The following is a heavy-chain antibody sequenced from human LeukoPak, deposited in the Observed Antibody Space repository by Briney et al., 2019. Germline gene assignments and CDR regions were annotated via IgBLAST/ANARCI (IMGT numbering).Heavy chain of an antibody. Sequence: PSETLSLTCAVYGGSFSGYYWSWIRQPPGKGLEWIGSIYYTGSTYYNPSLKSRVTISVDTSKNQFSLKLSSVTAADTAVYYCSRRAPMATYYWGQGTLVTVSS. D-gene: IGHD3-10*01. CDR1: GGSFSGYY. J-gene: IGHJ4*02. CDR2: IYYTGST. CDR3: SRRAPMATYY. V-gene: IGHV4-34*01.